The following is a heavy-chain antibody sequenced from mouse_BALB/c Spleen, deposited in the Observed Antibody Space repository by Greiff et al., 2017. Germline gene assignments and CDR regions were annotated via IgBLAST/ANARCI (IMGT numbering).Heavy chain of an antibody. D-gene: IGHD1-2*01. CDR1: GFTFSSYA. J-gene: IGHJ4*01. V-gene: IGHV5-6-5*01. CDR2: ISSGGST. Sequence: EVQRVESGGGLVKPGGSLKLSCAASGFTFSSYAMSWVRQAPEKRLEWVASISSGGSTYYPDSVKGRFTISRDNARNNLYLQMSSLRSEDTAMYYCARGIRLLYYAMDYWGQGTSVTVSS. CDR3: ARGIRLLYYAMDY.